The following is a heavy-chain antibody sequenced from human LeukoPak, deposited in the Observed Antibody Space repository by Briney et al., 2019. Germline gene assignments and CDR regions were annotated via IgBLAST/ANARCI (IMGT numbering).Heavy chain of an antibody. CDR1: GFTFTTYA. CDR2: ISGSGSST. CDR3: AKRFSARTSGLGNDFDY. J-gene: IGHJ4*02. D-gene: IGHD3-10*01. Sequence: GGSLRLSCAASGFTFTTYAMSWVRQAPGKGLEWVSTISGSGSSTFYADSVRGRFTISRDNSKNTLYVQMNSLRAEDTAIYYCAKRFSARTSGLGNDFDYWGQGTLVTVSS. V-gene: IGHV3-23*01.